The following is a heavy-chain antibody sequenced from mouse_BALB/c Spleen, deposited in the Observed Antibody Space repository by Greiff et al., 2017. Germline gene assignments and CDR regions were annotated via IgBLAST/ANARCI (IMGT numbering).Heavy chain of an antibody. J-gene: IGHJ3*01. CDR3: ARDEGYYWFAY. V-gene: IGHV2-9*02. Sequence: VMLVESGPGLVAPSQSLSITCTVSGFSLSRYSVHWVRQPPGKGLEWLGVIWAGGSTNYNSALMSRLSISKDNSKSQVFLKMNSLQTDDTAMYYCARDEGYYWFAYWGQGTLVTVSA. D-gene: IGHD2-3*01. CDR2: IWAGGST. CDR1: GFSLSRYS.